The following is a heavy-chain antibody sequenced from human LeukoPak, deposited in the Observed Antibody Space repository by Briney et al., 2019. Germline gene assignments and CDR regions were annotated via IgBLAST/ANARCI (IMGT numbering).Heavy chain of an antibody. CDR3: ARGVTARTIYYYYYYMDV. J-gene: IGHJ6*03. Sequence: ASVKVSCKASGYTFTSYGISWVRQAPGQGLEWMGWISAYNGNTNYAQKFQGRVTITADKSTSTAYMELSSLRSEDTAVYYCARGVTARTIYYYYYYMDVWGKGTTVTVSS. CDR1: GYTFTSYG. D-gene: IGHD2-21*02. V-gene: IGHV1-18*01. CDR2: ISAYNGNT.